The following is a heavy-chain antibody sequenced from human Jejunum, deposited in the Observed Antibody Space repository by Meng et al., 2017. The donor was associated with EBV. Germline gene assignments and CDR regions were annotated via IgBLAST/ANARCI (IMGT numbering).Heavy chain of an antibody. Sequence: EGQLVESGGGLVKPGGSLRLSSAASGFTFSSYSMNWVRQAPGKGLEWVSYISSGSSFIYYADSVKGRFTISRDDAKNSLSLQMNNLGADDTAVYYCVRDSSFNVHWGQGTLVTVSS. J-gene: IGHJ4*02. CDR3: VRDSSFNVH. CDR1: GFTFSSYS. D-gene: IGHD3-16*02. V-gene: IGHV3-21*02. CDR2: ISSGSSFI.